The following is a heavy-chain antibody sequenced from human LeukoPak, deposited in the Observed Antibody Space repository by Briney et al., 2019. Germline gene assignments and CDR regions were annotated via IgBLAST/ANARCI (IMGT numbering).Heavy chain of an antibody. V-gene: IGHV4-34*01. CDR2: INHSGST. D-gene: IGHD4-17*01. Sequence: PSETLSLTCAVHGGSFSGYYWSWIRQPPGRGLEWIGEINHSGSTNYNPSLKSRVTISVDTSKNQFSLKLSSVTAADTAVYYCARKGPGATVTTTIMGFDYWGQGTLVTVSS. J-gene: IGHJ4*02. CDR1: GGSFSGYY. CDR3: ARKGPGATVTTTIMGFDY.